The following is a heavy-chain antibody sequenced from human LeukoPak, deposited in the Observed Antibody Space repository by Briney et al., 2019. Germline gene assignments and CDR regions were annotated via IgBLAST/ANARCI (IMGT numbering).Heavy chain of an antibody. CDR1: GFTFSSYW. CDR3: ARVTYYYGSGSLAVYYFDY. D-gene: IGHD3-10*01. Sequence: PGGSLRLSCAASGFTFSSYWMHWVRQAPGKGLVWVSGINSDGSTTTYADSVKGRLTISRDNAKNTLYLQMNSLRAEDTAVYYCARVTYYYGSGSLAVYYFDYWGQGTLVTVSS. CDR2: INSDGSTT. V-gene: IGHV3-74*01. J-gene: IGHJ4*02.